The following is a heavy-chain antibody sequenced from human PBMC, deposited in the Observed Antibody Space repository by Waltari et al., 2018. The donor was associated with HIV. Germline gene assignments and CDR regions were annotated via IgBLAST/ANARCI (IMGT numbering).Heavy chain of an antibody. CDR2: ISGSGTKT. V-gene: IGHV3-23*01. Sequence: EVQLLESGGGSVQPGGSLILSCAASGFPFTGHSMTWVRQAPGKGLEWVSAISGSGTKTYYADSVKGRFTISRDNSKNTVYLQMNSLRAEDTAVYYCAKDNYDILTGYYYWGQGTLVTVSS. D-gene: IGHD3-9*01. CDR1: GFPFTGHS. CDR3: AKDNYDILTGYYY. J-gene: IGHJ4*02.